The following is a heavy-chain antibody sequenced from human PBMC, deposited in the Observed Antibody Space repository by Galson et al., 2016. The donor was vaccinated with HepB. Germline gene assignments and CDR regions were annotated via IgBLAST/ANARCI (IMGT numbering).Heavy chain of an antibody. CDR1: GGSISSGDYY. V-gene: IGHV4-30-4*01. J-gene: IGHJ5*02. CDR2: FYYSGTT. D-gene: IGHD6-13*01. CDR3: ARVHLGSNWSNNWFDP. Sequence: LSLTCTVSGGSISSGDYYWSWIRQPPGKGLEWIGYFYYSGTTYYNPSLKSRSTISVDTSKNQFSLKLSSVTAADTAVYYCARVHLGSNWSNNWFDPWGQGTLVTGSS.